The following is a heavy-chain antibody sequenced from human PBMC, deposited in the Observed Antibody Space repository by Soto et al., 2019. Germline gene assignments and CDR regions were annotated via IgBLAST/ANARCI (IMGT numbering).Heavy chain of an antibody. D-gene: IGHD2-15*01. V-gene: IGHV4-30-4*01. CDR3: ARGRYCLTGRCFPNWFDS. CDR1: GDSIPTVDYF. CDR2: IYKSTTT. J-gene: IGHJ5*01. Sequence: SETLSLTCSVSGDSIPTVDYFWAWIRQPPGQALEYIGYIYKSTTTYYNPSFESRVAISLDTSKSQFSLTVTSVTAADTAVYFCARGRYCLTGRCFPNWFDSWGQGTLVTISS.